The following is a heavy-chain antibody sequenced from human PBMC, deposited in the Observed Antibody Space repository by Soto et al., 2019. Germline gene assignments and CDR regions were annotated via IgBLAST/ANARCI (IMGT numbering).Heavy chain of an antibody. CDR1: GVSISSGNW. J-gene: IGHJ4*02. CDR2: IFHDGTA. Sequence: KPSETLSLTCAVSGVSISSGNWWTWVRQSPQRGLEYIGEIFHDGTANYYPSSERRVAISVDTSKNQFSLKLTSVTAADTAIYFCARLVYDTRLNYMYFDFWGQGTLVTVSS. D-gene: IGHD3-10*01. CDR3: ARLVYDTRLNYMYFDF. V-gene: IGHV4-4*02.